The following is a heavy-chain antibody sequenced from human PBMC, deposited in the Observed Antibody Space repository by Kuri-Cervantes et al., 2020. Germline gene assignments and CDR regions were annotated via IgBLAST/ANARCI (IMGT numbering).Heavy chain of an antibody. CDR3: ARDRRRGGIRDPCGY. CDR1: GYTFTSYG. J-gene: IGHJ4*02. Sequence: ASVKVSCKASGYTFTSYGISWVRQAPGQGLEWMGWISAYNGNTNYAQKLQGRVTMTTDTSTSTAYMALRSLRSDDTAVYYCARDRRRGGIRDPCGYWGQGTLVTVSS. D-gene: IGHD3-16*01. V-gene: IGHV1-18*01. CDR2: ISAYNGNT.